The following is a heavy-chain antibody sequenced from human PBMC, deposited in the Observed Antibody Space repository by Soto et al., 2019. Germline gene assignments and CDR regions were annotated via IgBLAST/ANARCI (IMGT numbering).Heavy chain of an antibody. Sequence: QVQLQESGPGLVKPSETLSLTCTVSGGSVSSGSYYWSWIRQPPGKGLEWIGYIYYRGSTNYNPSLKSRVTISVDTSKNQFSLKLSSVTAADTAVYYCARYSSYGYGEGFDYWGQGTLVTVSS. CDR3: ARYSSYGYGEGFDY. D-gene: IGHD5-18*01. V-gene: IGHV4-61*01. CDR1: GGSVSSGSYY. CDR2: IYYRGST. J-gene: IGHJ4*02.